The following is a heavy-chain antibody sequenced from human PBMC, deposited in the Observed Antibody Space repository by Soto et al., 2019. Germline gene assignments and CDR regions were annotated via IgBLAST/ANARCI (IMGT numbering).Heavy chain of an antibody. Sequence: GGSLRLSCAASGFTFGDYAMAWVRQAPGKGLEWVSDISDGDGDTHYADSVKDRFTTSRDNSKNTLYLQMSSLRAEDAAVYYCAKGRTYFDFWGQGTLVTVSS. CDR1: GFTFGDYA. CDR2: ISDGDGDT. J-gene: IGHJ4*02. CDR3: AKGRTYFDF. V-gene: IGHV3-23*01.